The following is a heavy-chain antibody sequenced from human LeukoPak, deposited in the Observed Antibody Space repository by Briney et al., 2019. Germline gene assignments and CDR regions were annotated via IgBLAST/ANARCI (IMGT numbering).Heavy chain of an antibody. J-gene: IGHJ4*02. CDR2: ISAYNGNT. V-gene: IGHV1-18*01. CDR3: ATRDYGDYIDY. CDR1: GYTFTSYG. D-gene: IGHD4-17*01. Sequence: ASVKVSCKASGYTFTSYGISWVRRAPGQGLEWMGWISAYNGNTNYAQKLQGRVTMTTDTSTSTAYMELRSLRSDDTAVYYCATRDYGDYIDYWGQGTLVTVSS.